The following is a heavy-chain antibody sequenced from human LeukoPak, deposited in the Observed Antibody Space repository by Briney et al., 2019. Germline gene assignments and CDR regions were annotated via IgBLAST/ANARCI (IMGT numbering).Heavy chain of an antibody. CDR1: GFTFSSYG. V-gene: IGHV3-30*18. J-gene: IGHJ4*02. D-gene: IGHD5-12*01. Sequence: PGGSLRLSCAASGFTFSSYGMPWVRQAPGKGLEWVAVISYDGSNKYYADSVKGRITISRDNSKNTLYLQMNSLRAEDTAVYYCAKDDRVGILSKFDDWGQGTLVTVSS. CDR2: ISYDGSNK. CDR3: AKDDRVGILSKFDD.